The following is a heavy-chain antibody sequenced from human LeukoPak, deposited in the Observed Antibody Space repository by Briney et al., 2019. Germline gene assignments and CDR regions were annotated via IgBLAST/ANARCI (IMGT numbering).Heavy chain of an antibody. D-gene: IGHD3-22*01. J-gene: IGHJ6*02. Sequence: PSGTLSLTCAVSGGSISSSNWWSWVRQPPGKGLEWIGEIYHSGSTNYNPSLKSRVTISVDKSKNQFSLKLSSVTAADTAVYYCARACYYDSSGTYGMDVWGQGTTVTVSS. CDR1: GGSISSSNW. CDR3: ARACYYDSSGTYGMDV. V-gene: IGHV4-4*02. CDR2: IYHSGST.